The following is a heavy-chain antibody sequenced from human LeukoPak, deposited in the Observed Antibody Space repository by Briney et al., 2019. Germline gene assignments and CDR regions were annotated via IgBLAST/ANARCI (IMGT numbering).Heavy chain of an antibody. J-gene: IGHJ1*01. D-gene: IGHD2-21*01. CDR2: IKQDGSEK. Sequence: GGSLRLSCAASGFTFSTYWMNWVRQAPGKGLEWVANIKQDGSEKFYVDSVKGRFTIPRDNAKNSLYVQMNIQRAEDTAVYDCARDRWPWANHGVVGGDFQHWGQGTLVTVSS. CDR3: ARDRWPWANHGVVGGDFQH. CDR1: GFTFSTYW. V-gene: IGHV3-7*04.